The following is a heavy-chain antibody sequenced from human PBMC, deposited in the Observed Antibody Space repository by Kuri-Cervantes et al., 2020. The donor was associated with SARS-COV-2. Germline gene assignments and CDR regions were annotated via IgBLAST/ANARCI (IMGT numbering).Heavy chain of an antibody. J-gene: IGHJ2*01. CDR1: GGSISSYY. CDR2: IYYSGST. CDR3: ARVRYCSSTSCRLGWYFDL. Sequence: GSLRLSCTVSGGSISSYYWSWIRQPPGKGLEWIGYIYYSGSTNYNPSLKSRVTISVDTSKNQFSLKLSSATAADTAVYYCARVRYCSSTSCRLGWYFDLWGRGTLVTVSS. D-gene: IGHD2-2*01. V-gene: IGHV4-59*08.